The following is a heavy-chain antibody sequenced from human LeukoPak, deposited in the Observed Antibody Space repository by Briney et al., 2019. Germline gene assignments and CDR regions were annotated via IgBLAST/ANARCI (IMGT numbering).Heavy chain of an antibody. CDR3: ATRPYYGSGKGDY. J-gene: IGHJ4*02. Sequence: PGGSLRLSCAASGFTFSSYGMSWVRQAPGKGLEWVSAISGSGGSTYYADSVKGRFTISRDNSKNTLYLQMNSLRAEDTAVYYCATRPYYGSGKGDYWGQGTLVTVSS. D-gene: IGHD3-10*01. CDR2: ISGSGGST. CDR1: GFTFSSYG. V-gene: IGHV3-23*01.